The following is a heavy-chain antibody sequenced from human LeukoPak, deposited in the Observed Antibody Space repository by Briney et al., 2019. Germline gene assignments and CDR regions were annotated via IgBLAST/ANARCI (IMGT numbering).Heavy chain of an antibody. Sequence: AGGSLRLSCAASGFTFSSYSMNWVRQAPGKGLEWVSYISSSSSTIYYADSVKGRFTISRDNAKNSLYLQMNSLREEDTAVYYCAREGRYCSGGSCSSAYYFDYWGQGTLVTVSS. V-gene: IGHV3-48*02. CDR3: AREGRYCSGGSCSSAYYFDY. CDR1: GFTFSSYS. CDR2: ISSSSSTI. J-gene: IGHJ4*02. D-gene: IGHD2-15*01.